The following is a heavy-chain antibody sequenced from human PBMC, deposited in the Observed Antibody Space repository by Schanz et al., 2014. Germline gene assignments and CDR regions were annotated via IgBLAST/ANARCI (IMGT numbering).Heavy chain of an antibody. V-gene: IGHV1-46*01. CDR2: INPSGGST. CDR1: GYTFTRDY. Sequence: QVQLVQSGAEVKKPGASVKVSCKASGYTFTRDYIHWGRQAPGQGLEWMGIINPSGGSTTYAQKFQGRVTMTSDTSTSTVYMELSSLRSEDTAVYYCARNYGGHSEESDRYGMDVWGQGTTVTVSS. J-gene: IGHJ6*02. CDR3: ARNYGGHSEESDRYGMDV. D-gene: IGHD4-17*01.